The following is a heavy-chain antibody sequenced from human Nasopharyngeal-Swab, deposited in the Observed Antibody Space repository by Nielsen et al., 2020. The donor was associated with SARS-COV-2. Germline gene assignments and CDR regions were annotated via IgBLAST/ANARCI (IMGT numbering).Heavy chain of an antibody. J-gene: IGHJ6*03. CDR2: IYFGGT. CDR3: ARDRRTGYMDV. V-gene: IGHV4-31*02. CDR1: GGSLTSGPYY. D-gene: IGHD1-14*01. Sequence: SQTLSLTCAVSGGSLTSGPYYWSWIRQLPGKGLEWIGNIYFGGTYYNPSLESRLIISMDTSKNQFSLTLASVTAADTAVYYCARDRRTGYMDVWGKGTAVTVSS.